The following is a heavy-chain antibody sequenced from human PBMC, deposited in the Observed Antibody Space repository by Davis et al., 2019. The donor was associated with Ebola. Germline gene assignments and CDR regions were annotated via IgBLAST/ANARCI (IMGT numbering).Heavy chain of an antibody. CDR1: GGSISSYY. D-gene: IGHD3-22*01. V-gene: IGHV4-59*08. Sequence: MPGGSLRLSCTVSGGSISSYYWSWIRQPPGKGLEWIGNIYYSGSTNYNPSLKSRVTISVDTSKNQFSLKLSSVTAADTAVYYCASFITYYYDGTTYSSPYYFDYWGQGTLVTVSS. CDR3: ASFITYYYDGTTYSSPYYFDY. J-gene: IGHJ4*02. CDR2: IYYSGST.